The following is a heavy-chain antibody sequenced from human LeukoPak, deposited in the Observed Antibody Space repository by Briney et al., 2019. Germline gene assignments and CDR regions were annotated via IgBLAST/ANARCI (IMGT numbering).Heavy chain of an antibody. V-gene: IGHV3-48*04. Sequence: GGSLRLSCGASGFIFNTYSMNWVRQAPGKGLECVSYISSTSSIYYADSVKGRFTVSRDNAKQSLYLQMNSLKTEDTAMYYCTVGVYWGQGTLVTVSS. CDR1: GFIFNTYS. CDR3: TVGVY. J-gene: IGHJ4*02. CDR2: ISSTSSI.